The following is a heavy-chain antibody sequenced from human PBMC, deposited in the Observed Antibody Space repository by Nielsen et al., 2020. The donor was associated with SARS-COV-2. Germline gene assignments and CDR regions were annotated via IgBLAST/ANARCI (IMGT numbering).Heavy chain of an antibody. J-gene: IGHJ6*02. V-gene: IGHV1-2*04. CDR3: ARASYCSGGSCYSGYYYGMDV. D-gene: IGHD2-15*01. CDR1: GYTFTGYY. Sequence: ASVKVSCKASGYTFTGYYMHWVRQAPGQGLEWMGWINPNSGGTNYAQKFQGWVTMTRDTSISTAYMELSSLRSEDTAVYYCARASYCSGGSCYSGYYYGMDVWGQGTTVTVSS. CDR2: INPNSGGT.